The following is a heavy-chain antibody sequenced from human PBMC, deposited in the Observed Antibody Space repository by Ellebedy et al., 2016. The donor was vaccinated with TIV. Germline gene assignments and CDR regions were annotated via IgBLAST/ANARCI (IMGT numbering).Heavy chain of an antibody. CDR1: GYTLTELS. D-gene: IGHD3-22*01. CDR2: INPSGGST. V-gene: IGHV1-46*01. CDR3: ARDSSGYYYSSGRYYMDV. J-gene: IGHJ6*03. Sequence: ASVKVSCXVSGYTLTELSMHWVRQAPGQGLEWMGIINPSGGSTSYAQKFQGRVTMTRDTSTSTVYMELSSLRSEDTAVYYCARDSSGYYYSSGRYYMDVWGKGTTVTVSS.